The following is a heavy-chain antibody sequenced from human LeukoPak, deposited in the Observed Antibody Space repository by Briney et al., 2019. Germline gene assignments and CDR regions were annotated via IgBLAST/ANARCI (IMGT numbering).Heavy chain of an antibody. D-gene: IGHD3-3*01. J-gene: IGHJ5*02. V-gene: IGHV1-69*13. Sequence: ASVKVSCKASGGTFSSYTISWVRQAPGQGLEWMGGIIPIFGTANYAQKFQGRVTITADESTSTAYMELSSLRSEDTAVYYCARDPPLLPPFRSGYYNWFDPWGQGTLVTVSS. CDR2: IIPIFGTA. CDR1: GGTFSSYT. CDR3: ARDPPLLPPFRSGYYNWFDP.